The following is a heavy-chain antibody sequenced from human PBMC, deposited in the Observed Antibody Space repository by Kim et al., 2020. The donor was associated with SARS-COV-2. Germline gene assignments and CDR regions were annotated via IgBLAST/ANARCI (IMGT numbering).Heavy chain of an antibody. CDR2: ISLIGST. D-gene: IGHD6-13*01. CDR1: GGSFSGYY. J-gene: IGHJ4*01. Sequence: SETLSLTCAVYGGSFSGYYWSWIRQPPGKGLEWIGEISLIGSTNYNPSLKSRVTISVDTSKNQFSLKLSSVTAADTAVYYCARGLYSSSWYGTKYYFAY. CDR3: ARGLYSSSWYGTKYYFAY. V-gene: IGHV4-34*01.